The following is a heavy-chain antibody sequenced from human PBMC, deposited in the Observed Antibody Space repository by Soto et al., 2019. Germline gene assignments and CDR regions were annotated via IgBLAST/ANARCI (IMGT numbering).Heavy chain of an antibody. V-gene: IGHV1-69*12. CDR3: ARSDTAMVTFSTAFDY. CDR1: GGTFSSYA. CDR2: IIPIFGTA. J-gene: IGHJ4*02. D-gene: IGHD5-18*01. Sequence: QVQLVQSGAEVKKPGSSVKVSCKASGGTFSSYAISWVRQAPGQGLEWMGGIIPIFGTANYAQKFQGRVTITADESTSRAYMELRSLRSEDTVVYYCARSDTAMVTFSTAFDYWGQGTLVPVSS.